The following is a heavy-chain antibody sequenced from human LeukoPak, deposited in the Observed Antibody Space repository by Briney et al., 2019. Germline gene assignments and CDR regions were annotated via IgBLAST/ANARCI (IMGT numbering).Heavy chain of an antibody. CDR1: GGSISSYY. CDR2: IYYSGGT. Sequence: SETLSLTSTVSGGSISSYYWSWIRHPLRRRLEWIGCIYYSGGTNYNPSLKCRVTISVYTSKNQFSLKLSSVTAADTAVYYCARLSPFSYGMDVWGQGTTVTVSS. V-gene: IGHV4-59*12. J-gene: IGHJ6*02. CDR3: ARLSPFSYGMDV. D-gene: IGHD2/OR15-2a*01.